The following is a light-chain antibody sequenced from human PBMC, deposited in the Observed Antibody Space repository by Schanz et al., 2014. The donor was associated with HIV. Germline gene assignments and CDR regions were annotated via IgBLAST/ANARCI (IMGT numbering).Light chain of an antibody. J-gene: IGKJ1*01. CDR3: QQYESSYVT. V-gene: IGKV1-5*03. CDR1: QSY. CDR2: KTS. Sequence: DIQMTQSPSTLSASVGDTVTITCRARQSYLAWYHQRPGKAPKLLIYKTSSLESGVPTRFSGSGSGTEFTLTISSLQPDDFATYYCQQYESSYVTFGQGTKVDIK.